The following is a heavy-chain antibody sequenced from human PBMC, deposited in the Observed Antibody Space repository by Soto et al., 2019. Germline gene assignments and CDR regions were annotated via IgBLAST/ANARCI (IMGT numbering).Heavy chain of an antibody. CDR2: IYYSGST. CDR1: GGSISSGGYY. V-gene: IGHV4-31*03. D-gene: IGHD3-10*01. J-gene: IGHJ5*02. CDR3: ARGLWFGELSTLSWFDP. Sequence: QVQLQESGPGLVKPSQTLSLTCTVSGGSISSGGYYWSWIRQHPGKGLEWIGYIYYSGSTYYNPSLKSRVTISLDTSKNQFSLKLNSVTAADTAVYYCARGLWFGELSTLSWFDPWGQGTLVTVSS.